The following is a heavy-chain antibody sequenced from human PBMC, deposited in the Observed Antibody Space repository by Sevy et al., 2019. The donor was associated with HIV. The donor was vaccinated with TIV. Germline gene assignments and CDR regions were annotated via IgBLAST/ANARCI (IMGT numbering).Heavy chain of an antibody. CDR2: ISGYNRYT. Sequence: ASVKVSCKASGYSFTNYGIGWVRQAPGEGLEWMGRISGYNRYTNYAQNLQGRVTMTTDTSTSTAYMELRSLRSDDTAIYYCAKEGKNIRSWFDPWGQGTLVTVSS. CDR3: AKEGKNIRSWFDP. J-gene: IGHJ5*02. CDR1: GYSFTNYG. D-gene: IGHD3-3*02. V-gene: IGHV1-18*01.